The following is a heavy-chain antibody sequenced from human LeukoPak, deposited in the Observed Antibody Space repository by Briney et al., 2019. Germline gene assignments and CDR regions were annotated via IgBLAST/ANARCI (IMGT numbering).Heavy chain of an antibody. CDR3: ARGYDSSGYYPLYYYYMDV. V-gene: IGHV1-2*02. CDR1: GYTFTGYY. CDR2: INPNSGGT. Sequence: ASVKVSCKASGYTFTGYYMHWVRQAPGQGLEWMGWINPNSGGTNYAQKSQGRVTMTRDTSISTAYMELSRLRSDDTAVYYCARGYDSSGYYPLYYYYMDVWGKGTTVTVSS. D-gene: IGHD3-22*01. J-gene: IGHJ6*03.